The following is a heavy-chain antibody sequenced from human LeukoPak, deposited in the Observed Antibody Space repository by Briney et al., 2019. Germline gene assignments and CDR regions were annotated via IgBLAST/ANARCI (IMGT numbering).Heavy chain of an antibody. Sequence: GGSLRLSCATSGFTFSDFGMNWVRQAPGKGLEWVSSISAHSRYIYYADSVKGRFTISRDNAQSSLYLQMNSLRAEDSAVYYCARQYYDFWSGFYTADYYFDYWGRGTLVTVSS. CDR1: GFTFSDFG. CDR2: ISAHSRYI. V-gene: IGHV3-21*01. J-gene: IGHJ4*02. D-gene: IGHD3-3*01. CDR3: ARQYYDFWSGFYTADYYFDY.